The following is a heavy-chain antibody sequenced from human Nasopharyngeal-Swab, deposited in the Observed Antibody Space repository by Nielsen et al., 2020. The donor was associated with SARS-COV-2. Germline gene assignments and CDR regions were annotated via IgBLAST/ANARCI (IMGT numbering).Heavy chain of an antibody. D-gene: IGHD2-2*01. CDR3: ARESTPHCSSTSCLPDY. V-gene: IGHV3-33*01. J-gene: IGHJ4*02. Sequence: GGSLRLSCAASGFTFSSYGMHWVRQAPGKGLEWVAAIWYDGSNKYYADSVKGRFTISRDNSKNTLYLQMNSLRAEDTAVYYCARESTPHCSSTSCLPDYWGQGTLVTVSS. CDR1: GFTFSSYG. CDR2: IWYDGSNK.